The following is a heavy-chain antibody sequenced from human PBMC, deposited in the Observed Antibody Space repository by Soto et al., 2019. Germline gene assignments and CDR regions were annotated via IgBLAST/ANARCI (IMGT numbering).Heavy chain of an antibody. Sequence: GGSLRLSCAASGFTFSSYGMHWVRQAPGKGLEWVAVISYDGSNKYYADSVKGRFTISRDNSKNTLYLQMNSLRAEDTAVYYCAKDWLGSSSSSDYYYYYGMDVWGQGTTVTVSS. V-gene: IGHV3-30*18. CDR2: ISYDGSNK. CDR3: AKDWLGSSSSSDYYYYYGMDV. J-gene: IGHJ6*02. D-gene: IGHD6-6*01. CDR1: GFTFSSYG.